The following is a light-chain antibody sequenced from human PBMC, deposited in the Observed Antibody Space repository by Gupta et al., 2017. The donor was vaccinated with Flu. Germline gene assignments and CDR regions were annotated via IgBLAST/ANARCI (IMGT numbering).Light chain of an antibody. CDR1: SLRSYY. CDR2: GKN. V-gene: IGLV3-19*01. Sequence: SSELTQDPAVSVALGQTVRITCQGDSLRSYYASWYQQKPGQAPVLVIYGKNNRPSGIPDRFFGSSSGNTASLTISGAQAEEEADYYCNSRDSSGNWVFGGGTKLTVL. CDR3: NSRDSSGNWV. J-gene: IGLJ3*02.